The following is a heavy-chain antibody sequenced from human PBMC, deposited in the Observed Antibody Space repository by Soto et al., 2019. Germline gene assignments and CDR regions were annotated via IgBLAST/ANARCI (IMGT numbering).Heavy chain of an antibody. CDR2: IKSKTDGGTT. CDR3: TTTIKQWQEPRVNY. CDR1: GFTFSNAW. J-gene: IGHJ4*02. V-gene: IGHV3-15*01. Sequence: GGSLRLSCAASGFTFSNAWMSWVRQAPGKGLEWVGRIKSKTDGGTTDYAAPVKGRFTISRDDSKNTLYLQMNSLKTEDTAVYYCTTTIKQWQEPRVNYWGQGTLVTVSS. D-gene: IGHD6-19*01.